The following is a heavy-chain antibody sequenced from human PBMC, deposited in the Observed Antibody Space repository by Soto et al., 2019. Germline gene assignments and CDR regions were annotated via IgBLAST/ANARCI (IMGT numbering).Heavy chain of an antibody. CDR3: ARDLGGVAATFRL. CDR2: INPNSGDT. J-gene: IGHJ4*02. V-gene: IGHV1-2*02. Sequence: QVQLVQSGAEVKKPGASVKVSCKASGYTFTGYYMHWVRQAPGQGLEWMGWINPNSGDTNYAQKFQGRVTMTRDTSISTAYMVLSRLRSDDTSVYYCARDLGGVAATFRLWGQGTLVTVSS. D-gene: IGHD2-15*01. CDR1: GYTFTGYY.